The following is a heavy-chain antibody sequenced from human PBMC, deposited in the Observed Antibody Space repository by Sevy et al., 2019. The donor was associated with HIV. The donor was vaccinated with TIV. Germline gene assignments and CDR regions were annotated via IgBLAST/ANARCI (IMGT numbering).Heavy chain of an antibody. D-gene: IGHD2-21*02. CDR2: ISSSSSYI. CDR1: GFTFSSYS. V-gene: IGHV3-21*01. CDR3: ARHQGSVVVTAILVGGYYYYGMDV. J-gene: IGHJ6*02. Sequence: GGSLRLSCAASGFTFSSYSMNWVRQASGKGLEWVSSISSSSSYIYYADSVKGRFTISRDNAKNSLYLQMNSLRAEDTAVYYCARHQGSVVVTAILVGGYYYYGMDVWGQGTTVTVSS.